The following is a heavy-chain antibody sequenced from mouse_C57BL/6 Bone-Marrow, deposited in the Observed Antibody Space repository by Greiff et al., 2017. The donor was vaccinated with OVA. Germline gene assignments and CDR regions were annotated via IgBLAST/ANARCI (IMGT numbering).Heavy chain of an antibody. Sequence: VQLQQSGAELVRPGASVKLSCTASGFNIKDDYMHWVKQRPEQGLEWIGWIDPENGDTEYASKFQGKATITADTSSNTAYLQLSSLTSEDTAVYYCTRNDWGFAYWGQGTLVTVSA. CDR3: TRNDWGFAY. CDR1: GFNIKDDY. CDR2: IDPENGDT. D-gene: IGHD2-4*01. V-gene: IGHV14-4*01. J-gene: IGHJ3*01.